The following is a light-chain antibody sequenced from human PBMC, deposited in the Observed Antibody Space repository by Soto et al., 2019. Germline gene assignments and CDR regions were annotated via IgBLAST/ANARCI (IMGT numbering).Light chain of an antibody. J-gene: IGKJ1*01. CDR1: QSVSMW. CDR2: DAS. CDR3: QQYNTYLTWA. V-gene: IGKV1-5*01. Sequence: DPQMTQSPSTLSASIGDRVTITCRASQSVSMWLAWFQQKPGKAPRLLISDASNLESGVPSRFSGSGSGTEFTLTISSLQPEDSATYYCQQYNTYLTWAFGQGTKVEIK.